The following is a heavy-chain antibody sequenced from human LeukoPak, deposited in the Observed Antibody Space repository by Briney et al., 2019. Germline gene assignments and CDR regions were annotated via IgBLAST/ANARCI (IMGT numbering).Heavy chain of an antibody. CDR1: GYTFITYG. D-gene: IGHD1-26*01. Sequence: ASVNVSCKASGYTFITYGITWVRQAPGQGLEWMGWITPYNGDTNYAQNLQDRVTMTTDTSTSTAYMELRSLRSDDTAVYFCARVVGVSYNYFDSWGQGTLVTVSS. J-gene: IGHJ4*02. CDR2: ITPYNGDT. V-gene: IGHV1-18*01. CDR3: ARVVGVSYNYFDS.